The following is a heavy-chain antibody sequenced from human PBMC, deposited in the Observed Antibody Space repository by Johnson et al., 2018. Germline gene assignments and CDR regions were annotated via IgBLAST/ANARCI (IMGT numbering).Heavy chain of an antibody. CDR1: GFTFSSYW. CDR2: IYVDGSTT. V-gene: IGHV3-74*01. Sequence: VQLVQSGGGLVQPGGSXRLSCAASGFTFSSYWMHWVRQAPGKGLVWVSRIYVDGSTTNYADSGKGRFTISRDNAKNTLYLQMNSLRAEDTAVYYCARDLYQLPNYYYYGMDVWGQGTTVTVSS. J-gene: IGHJ6*02. CDR3: ARDLYQLPNYYYYGMDV. D-gene: IGHD2-2*01.